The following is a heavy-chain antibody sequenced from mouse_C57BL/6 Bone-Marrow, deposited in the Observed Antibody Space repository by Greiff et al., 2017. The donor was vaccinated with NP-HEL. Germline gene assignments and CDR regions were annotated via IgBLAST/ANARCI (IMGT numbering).Heavy chain of an antibody. CDR3: ARSRYSPFDY. Sequence: VQLQQPGAELVKPGASVKLSCKASGYTFTSYWMHWVKQRPGQGLEWIGMIHPNSGSTNYNAKFKSQATLPVDKSSSTAYMQLSSLTAEDSAVYYCARSRYSPFDYWGQGTTLTVSS. CDR1: GYTFTSYW. CDR2: IHPNSGST. J-gene: IGHJ2*01. V-gene: IGHV1-64*01. D-gene: IGHD3-1*01.